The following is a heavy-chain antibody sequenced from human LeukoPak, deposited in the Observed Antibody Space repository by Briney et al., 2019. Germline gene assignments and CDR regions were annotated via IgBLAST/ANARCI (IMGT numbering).Heavy chain of an antibody. V-gene: IGHV3-21*04. Sequence: GGSLRLSCAASGFTLSSYSMNWVRKAPGKGLEWVSSISSSSSYIYYADSVKGRFTISRDNANNSLYLQMNSLRAEDTAVYYCAKGGLSELYCSGGSCYSTLDYWGQGTLVTVSS. D-gene: IGHD2-15*01. CDR1: GFTLSSYS. CDR2: ISSSSSYI. CDR3: AKGGLSELYCSGGSCYSTLDY. J-gene: IGHJ4*02.